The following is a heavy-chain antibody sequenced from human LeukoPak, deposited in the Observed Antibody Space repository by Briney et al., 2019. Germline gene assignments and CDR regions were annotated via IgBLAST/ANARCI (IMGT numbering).Heavy chain of an antibody. D-gene: IGHD1-20*01. CDR1: GFTFSSYG. CDR3: AKEIGYKGNVGFDP. Sequence: AGSLTLSCAASGFTFSSYGMHWVCQAQRKGLELEAFIRYDGSNKYYADSVKGRFTISRDNSKNTLYLQMNSPRAEDTAVYYCAKEIGYKGNVGFDPWGQGTLVTVSS. J-gene: IGHJ5*02. CDR2: IRYDGSNK. V-gene: IGHV3-30*02.